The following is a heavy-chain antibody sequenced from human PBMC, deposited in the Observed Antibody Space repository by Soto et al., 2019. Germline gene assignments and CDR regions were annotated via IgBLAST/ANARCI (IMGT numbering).Heavy chain of an antibody. CDR1: GYTFTSYG. Sequence: ASVKVSCKASGYTFTSYGISWVRQAPGQGLEWMGWISAYNGNTNYAQKLQGRVTMTTDTSTSTAYMELRSLRSDDTAVYYCARATNYGDIVLVPAAISPYYYYMDVWGKGTTVTVSS. J-gene: IGHJ6*03. V-gene: IGHV1-18*01. D-gene: IGHD2-2*01. CDR2: ISAYNGNT. CDR3: ARATNYGDIVLVPAAISPYYYYMDV.